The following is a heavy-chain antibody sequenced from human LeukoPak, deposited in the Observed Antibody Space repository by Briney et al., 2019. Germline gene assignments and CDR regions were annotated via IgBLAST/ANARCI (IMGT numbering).Heavy chain of an antibody. V-gene: IGHV1-2*02. CDR3: ARGRPRIQLGHYFDY. D-gene: IGHD1-1*01. CDR1: GYTFTGYY. Sequence: ASVKVSCKASGYTFTGYYMHWVRQAPGQGLEWMGWINPNSGGTNYAQKFQGRVTMTRDTSISTAYMELSRLRSDDTAVYYCARGRPRIQLGHYFDYWGQGTLVTVSS. J-gene: IGHJ4*02. CDR2: INPNSGGT.